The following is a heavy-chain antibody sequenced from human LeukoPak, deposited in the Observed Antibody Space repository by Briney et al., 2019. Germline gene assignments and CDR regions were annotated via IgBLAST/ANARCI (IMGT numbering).Heavy chain of an antibody. CDR1: GGSISSYY. J-gene: IGHJ4*02. CDR2: IYHSGST. D-gene: IGHD5-24*01. CDR3: ARREGDGYHG. Sequence: SETLSLTCTVSGGSISSYYWSWVRQPPGKGLEWIGEIYHSGSTNYNPSLKSRVTISVDKSKNQFSLKLSSVTAADTAVYYCARREGDGYHGWGQGTLVTVSS. V-gene: IGHV4-59*12.